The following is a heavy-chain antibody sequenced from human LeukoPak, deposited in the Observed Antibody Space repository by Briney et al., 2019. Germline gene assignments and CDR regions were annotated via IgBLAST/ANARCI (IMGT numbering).Heavy chain of an antibody. J-gene: IGHJ6*03. V-gene: IGHV4-34*01. CDR1: GGSFSGYY. CDR3: ARGRQRLRRGPANYYMDV. Sequence: SETLSLTCAVYGGSFSGYYWSWIRQPPGKGLEWIGEINHSGSTNYNPSLKSRVTISVDTSKNQFSLKLSSVTAADTAVYYCARGRQRLRRGPANYYMDVWGKGTTVTVSS. CDR2: INHSGST. D-gene: IGHD4-17*01.